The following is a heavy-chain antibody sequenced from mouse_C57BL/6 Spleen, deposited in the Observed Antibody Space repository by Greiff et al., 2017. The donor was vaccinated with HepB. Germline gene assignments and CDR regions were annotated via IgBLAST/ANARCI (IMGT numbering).Heavy chain of an antibody. D-gene: IGHD2-4*01. V-gene: IGHV5-17*01. Sequence: EVMLVESGGGLVKPGGSLKLSCAASGFTFSDYGMHWVRQAPEKGLEWVAYISSGSSTIYYADTVKGRFTISRDNAKNTLFLQMTSLRSEDTAMYYCARAHIYYDYDGFAYWGQGTLVTVSA. CDR3: ARAHIYYDYDGFAY. CDR2: ISSGSSTI. CDR1: GFTFSDYG. J-gene: IGHJ3*01.